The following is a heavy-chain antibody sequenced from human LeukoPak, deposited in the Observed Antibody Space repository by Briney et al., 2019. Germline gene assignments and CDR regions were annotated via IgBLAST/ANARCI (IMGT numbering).Heavy chain of an antibody. CDR2: IYYSGST. D-gene: IGHD5-12*01. V-gene: IGHV4-59*08. CDR3: ARXGRFSGYDS. J-gene: IGHJ4*02. Sequence: SETLSLTCTVSGGSISSYYWSWIRQPPGKGLEWIGYIYYSGSTNYNPSLKSRVTISVDTSKNQLTPKLSSVTAADTAVYYCARXGRFSGYDSWGQGTLVTVXX. CDR1: GGSISSYY.